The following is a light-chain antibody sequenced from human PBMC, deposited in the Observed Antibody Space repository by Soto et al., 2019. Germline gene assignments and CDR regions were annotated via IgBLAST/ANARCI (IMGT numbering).Light chain of an antibody. CDR1: QNIDTY. CDR3: QQSYNFPRT. Sequence: DIQMTQSPSSLSASVGDRVTITCRASQNIDTYLNWYLQKPGQAPKLLIYSAYSLQSGVSPRFSGDGSGTDFTLTIRSLQPEDFATYYCQQSYNFPRTFGQGT. CDR2: SAY. V-gene: IGKV1-39*01. J-gene: IGKJ1*01.